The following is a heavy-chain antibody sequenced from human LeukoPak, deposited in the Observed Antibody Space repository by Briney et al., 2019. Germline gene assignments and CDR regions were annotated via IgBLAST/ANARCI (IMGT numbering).Heavy chain of an antibody. CDR3: ARSPSTYYYDSSGPEDAFDI. Sequence: SETLSLTCTVSGGSISSYHWSWIRQPPGKGLEWIGYIYYSGSTNYNPSLKSRVTISVDTSKNQFSLKLSSVTAADTAVYYCARSPSTYYYDSSGPEDAFDIWGQGTMVTVSS. CDR1: GGSISSYH. J-gene: IGHJ3*02. V-gene: IGHV4-59*01. D-gene: IGHD3-22*01. CDR2: IYYSGST.